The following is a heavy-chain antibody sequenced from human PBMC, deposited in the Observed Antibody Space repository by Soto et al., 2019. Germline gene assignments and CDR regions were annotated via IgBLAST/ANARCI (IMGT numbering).Heavy chain of an antibody. CDR1: GGSLSSSAYS. J-gene: IGHJ3*02. CDR2: IYQSGST. CDR3: ARELLFYDSDGFSWDDAFDI. V-gene: IGHV4-30-2*01. Sequence: PSETLSLTCAVSGGSLSSSAYSWRWIRQPPGKGLEWIGFIYQSGSTYYNPSLKSRVTMSLDRPKNQFSLKLSSVTAADTAVYYCARELLFYDSDGFSWDDAFDIWGQGTMVTVSS. D-gene: IGHD3-22*01.